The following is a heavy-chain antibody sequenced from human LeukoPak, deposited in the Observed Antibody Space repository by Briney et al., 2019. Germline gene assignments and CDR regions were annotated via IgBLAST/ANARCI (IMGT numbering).Heavy chain of an antibody. D-gene: IGHD6-13*01. CDR3: ARDGGYSTNFDY. CDR2: IKQDGSEK. V-gene: IGHV3-7*01. CDR1: GFTFSSYS. Sequence: GGSLRLSCAASGFTFSSYSMNWVRQAPGKGLEWVANIKQDGSEKYYVDSVKGRFTISRDNAKNSLYLQMNSLRAEDTAVYYCARDGGYSTNFDYWGQGTLITVSS. J-gene: IGHJ4*02.